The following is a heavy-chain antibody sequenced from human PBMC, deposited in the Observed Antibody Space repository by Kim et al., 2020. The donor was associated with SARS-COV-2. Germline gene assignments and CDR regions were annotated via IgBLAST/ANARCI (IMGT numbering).Heavy chain of an antibody. CDR1: GGSISRHNYY. J-gene: IGHJ5*02. CDR3: ARQGYSDGFGLNWFDP. D-gene: IGHD5-18*01. CDR2: IYYSGRT. V-gene: IGHV4-39*01. Sequence: SETLSLTCTVSGGSISRHNYYWGWIRQPPGKGLEWIATIYYSGRTYYNPSLKSRVTISVDTSKNQFSLKLNSVTAADTAVYYCARQGYSDGFGLNWFDPWGQGTLVTVSS.